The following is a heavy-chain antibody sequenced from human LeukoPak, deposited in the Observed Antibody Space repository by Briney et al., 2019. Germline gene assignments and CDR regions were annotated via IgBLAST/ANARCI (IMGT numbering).Heavy chain of an antibody. V-gene: IGHV1-69*13. CDR2: IIPIFGTA. Sequence: SVKVSCKASGGTFSSYAISWVRQAPGQGLEWMGGIIPIFGTANYAQKFQGRVTITADESTSTAYMELSSLRSEDTAVYYCAGIATGNYWYFDLWGRGTLVTVSS. CDR1: GGTFSSYA. J-gene: IGHJ2*01. CDR3: AGIATGNYWYFDL. D-gene: IGHD1-26*01.